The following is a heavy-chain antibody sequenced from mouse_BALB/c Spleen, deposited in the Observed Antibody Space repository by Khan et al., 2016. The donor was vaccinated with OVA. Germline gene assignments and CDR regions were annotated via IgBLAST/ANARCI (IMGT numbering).Heavy chain of an antibody. J-gene: IGHJ4*01. CDR1: GYTFTSYW. Sequence: DLVKPGASVKLSCKASGYTFTSYWVNWIKQRPGQGLEWIGRIAPGSGRTYYNEMFKGRATLTVDTSSSTAYIQLSSLSSEDSAVYFCARSYCNDAMDYWGQGTSVTVSS. V-gene: IGHV1S41*01. CDR3: ARSYCNDAMDY. CDR2: IAPGSGRT. D-gene: IGHD1-1*01.